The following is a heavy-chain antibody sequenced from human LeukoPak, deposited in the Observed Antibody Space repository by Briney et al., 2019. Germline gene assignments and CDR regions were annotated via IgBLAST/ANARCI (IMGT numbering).Heavy chain of an antibody. CDR3: ARDKITMVRGVIVFGAFDI. V-gene: IGHV4-59*01. CDR1: GGSISSYY. CDR2: IYYSGST. Sequence: SETLSLTCTVSGGSISSYYWSWIRQPPGKGLEWIGYIYYSGSTNYNPSLKSRVTISVDTSKNQFSLKLSSVTAADTAVYYCARDKITMVRGVIVFGAFDIWGQGTMVTVSS. J-gene: IGHJ3*02. D-gene: IGHD3-10*01.